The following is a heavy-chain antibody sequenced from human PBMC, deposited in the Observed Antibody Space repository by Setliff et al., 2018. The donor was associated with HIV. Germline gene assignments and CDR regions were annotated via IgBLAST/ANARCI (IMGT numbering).Heavy chain of an antibody. D-gene: IGHD6-6*01. CDR3: ARTDHTSSSDF. Sequence: SETLSLTCTVSGGSISSHYWTWIRQPPGKELEWIGSIYYSGSPNYNPSLKSRVTMSVGTSKNQFSLKLTSVTAADTAVYFCARTDHTSSSDFWGQGTLVTVSS. J-gene: IGHJ4*02. CDR2: IYYSGSP. CDR1: GGSISSHY. V-gene: IGHV4-59*11.